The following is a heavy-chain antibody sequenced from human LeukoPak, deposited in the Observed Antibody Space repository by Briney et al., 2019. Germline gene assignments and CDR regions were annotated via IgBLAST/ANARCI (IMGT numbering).Heavy chain of an antibody. CDR3: ARALAGIATSGTFCFDY. CDR2: VYYSGST. D-gene: IGHD6-13*01. V-gene: IGHV4-59*01. J-gene: IGHJ4*02. Sequence: SETLSLTCTVSGVSISGYYWSWIRQSPGRGLEWIGCVYYSGSTKYNASLKSRVTISEDTSKNQFSLELSSVTAADTAVYYCARALAGIATSGTFCFDYWGQGSLVTVSS. CDR1: GVSISGYY.